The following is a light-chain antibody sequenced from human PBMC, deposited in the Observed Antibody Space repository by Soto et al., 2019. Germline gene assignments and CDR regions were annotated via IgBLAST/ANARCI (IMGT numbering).Light chain of an antibody. J-gene: IGKJ1*01. V-gene: IGKV3-15*01. CDR1: QSVSSD. Sequence: EIVMTQSPATLSVSPGERATLFCRASQSVSSDLAWYQQKPGQPPRLLIYGASTRASDIPGRFSGSGSGTEFTLTISSLQSEDFAVYYCQQYDDWPPTFGPGTKVEIK. CDR3: QQYDDWPPT. CDR2: GAS.